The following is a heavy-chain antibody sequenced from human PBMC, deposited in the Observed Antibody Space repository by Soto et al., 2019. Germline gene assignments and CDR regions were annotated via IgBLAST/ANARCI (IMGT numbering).Heavy chain of an antibody. CDR3: ARRSGYSSGWLDY. Sequence: SETLSLTCTVSGGSISSSSYYWGWIRQPPGKGLEWIGYIYYSGSTNYNPSLKSRVTISVDTSKKQFSLKLSSVTAADTAVYYCARRSGYSSGWLDYWGQGTLVTVSS. V-gene: IGHV4-61*05. CDR2: IYYSGST. CDR1: GGSISSSSYY. D-gene: IGHD6-19*01. J-gene: IGHJ4*02.